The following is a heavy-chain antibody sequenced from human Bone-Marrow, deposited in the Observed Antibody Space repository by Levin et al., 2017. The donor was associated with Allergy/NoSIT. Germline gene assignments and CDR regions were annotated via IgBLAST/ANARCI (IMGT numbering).Heavy chain of an antibody. D-gene: IGHD6-19*01. Sequence: KVSCKGSGYSFTSYWIGWVRQMPGKGLEWMGIIYPGDSDSKYSPSFEGQVTISVDKSINTAYLQWSSLKASDTAIYYWARCPHNSGWSYYFDFWGQGTQVTVSS. V-gene: IGHV5-51*01. CDR2: IYPGDSDS. CDR3: ARCPHNSGWSYYFDF. J-gene: IGHJ4*02. CDR1: GYSFTSYW.